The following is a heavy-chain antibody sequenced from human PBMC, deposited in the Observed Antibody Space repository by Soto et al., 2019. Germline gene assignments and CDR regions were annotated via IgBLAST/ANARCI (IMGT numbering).Heavy chain of an antibody. CDR3: AREGDISGGRSSYYYHVMDV. V-gene: IGHV4-4*07. D-gene: IGHD2-15*01. Sequence: LETLSLTCTVSVGSISSYYWSWIRQPAGKGLGWIGRIYTSGSTNYNPSLKSRVTMSVDTSKNQFSLKLSSVTAADTAVYYCAREGDISGGRSSYYYHVMDVWGQGTTVIVSS. CDR1: VGSISSYY. CDR2: IYTSGST. J-gene: IGHJ6*02.